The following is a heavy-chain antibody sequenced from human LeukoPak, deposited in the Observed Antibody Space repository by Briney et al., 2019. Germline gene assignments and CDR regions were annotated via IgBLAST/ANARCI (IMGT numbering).Heavy chain of an antibody. CDR1: GFTFSRYA. CDR2: ISTTSSSSYI. D-gene: IGHD3-10*01. V-gene: IGHV3-21*01. J-gene: IGHJ6*03. Sequence: GGSLRLSCAASGFTFSRYAMNWVRQAPGKGLEWVSSISTTSSSSYIHCADSMKGRFTISRDNAKSSLYLQMNSLRAEDTAVYYCARVMAGYSYMDVWGKGTTVTVSS. CDR3: ARVMAGYSYMDV.